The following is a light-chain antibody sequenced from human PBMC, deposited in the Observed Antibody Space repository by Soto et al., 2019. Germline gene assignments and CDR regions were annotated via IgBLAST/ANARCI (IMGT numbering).Light chain of an antibody. V-gene: IGKV3-11*01. CDR2: GSS. Sequence: EIVLTQSPATLSLSPGERATLSCRSSHSVGTYLAWYQQTPGHAPRLLIYGSSNRATGIPARFSGSGSGTDFFRTISSLEPDDFAIYYCQQRTNWPSLFTFGPGTKVDIK. CDR1: HSVGTY. J-gene: IGKJ3*01. CDR3: QQRTNWPSLFT.